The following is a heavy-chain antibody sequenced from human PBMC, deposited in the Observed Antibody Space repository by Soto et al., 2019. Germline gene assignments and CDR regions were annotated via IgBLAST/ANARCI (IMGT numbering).Heavy chain of an antibody. Sequence: QLQLQESGSGLVKPSQTLSLTCAVSGGSFSSGGYSWSWIRQPPGKGLEWIGYIYHSGSTYYNPSLQSRGTISVDRSTNQFSLQPSSVTAADTAVYYCARTPDIWGQGAMGCVSS. V-gene: IGHV4-30-2*01. CDR1: GGSFSSGGYS. CDR2: IYHSGST. J-gene: IGHJ3*02. CDR3: ARTPDI.